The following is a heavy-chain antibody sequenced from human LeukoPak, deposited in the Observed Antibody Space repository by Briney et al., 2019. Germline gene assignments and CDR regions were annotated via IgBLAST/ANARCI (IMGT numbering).Heavy chain of an antibody. CDR1: GGPISSYY. D-gene: IGHD2-15*01. CDR3: ARHGYCSGGTCWVN. Sequence: SETLSLTCTVSGGPISSYYWSWIRQPQGKGLEWIGYIYYSGTTKYNPSLNSRVTILVDTSKNQFSLKLSSVTAADTAVYYCARHGYCSGGTCWVNWGQGTLVTVSS. CDR2: IYYSGTT. V-gene: IGHV4-59*08. J-gene: IGHJ4*02.